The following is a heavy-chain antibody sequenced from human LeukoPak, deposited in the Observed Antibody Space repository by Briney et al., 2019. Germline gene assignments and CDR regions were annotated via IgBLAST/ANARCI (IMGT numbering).Heavy chain of an antibody. CDR3: ARDFAIGKRWLQLPYRAQRRDAFDI. D-gene: IGHD5-24*01. J-gene: IGHJ3*02. V-gene: IGHV4-39*07. CDR2: IYYSGST. Sequence: SETLSLTCTVSGGSISSSSYYWGWIRQPPGKGLEWIGSIYYSGSTYYNPSLKSRVTISVDTSKNQFSLKLSSVTAADTAVYYCARDFAIGKRWLQLPYRAQRRDAFDIWGQGTMVTVSS. CDR1: GGSISSSSYY.